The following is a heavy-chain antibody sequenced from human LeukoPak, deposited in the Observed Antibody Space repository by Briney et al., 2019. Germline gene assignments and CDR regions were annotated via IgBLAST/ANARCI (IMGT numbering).Heavy chain of an antibody. CDR2: MSYDGSNQ. CDR1: GFTFNAYV. Sequence: GRSLRLSCAASGFTFNAYVMHWVRQAPGKGLEWVAVMSYDGSNQNYADSVQGRFTISRDNSKNTLYLQMNSLRAEDTAVYYCAGDPRSSGYFFDYWGQGTLVTVSS. J-gene: IGHJ4*02. CDR3: AGDPRSSGYFFDY. D-gene: IGHD3-22*01. V-gene: IGHV3-30*04.